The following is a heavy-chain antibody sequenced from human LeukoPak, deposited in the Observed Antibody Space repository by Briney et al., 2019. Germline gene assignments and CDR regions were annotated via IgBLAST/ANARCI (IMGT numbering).Heavy chain of an antibody. CDR3: ARSSSSDY. CDR2: ISSGSSAI. V-gene: IGHV3-48*04. Sequence: PGGSLRLSCAASGFTFSTYSMNWVRQAPGKGLEWVSYISSGSSAIYYADSVKGRFTISRDNAKNSLYLQMNSLRAEDTAVYYCARSSSSDYWGQGTLVTVSS. J-gene: IGHJ4*02. D-gene: IGHD6-6*01. CDR1: GFTFSTYS.